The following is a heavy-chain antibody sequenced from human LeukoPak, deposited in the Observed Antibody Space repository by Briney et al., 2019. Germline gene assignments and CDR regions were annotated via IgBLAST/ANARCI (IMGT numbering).Heavy chain of an antibody. Sequence: SVTVSCKASGGTFSSYAISWVRQAPGQGLEWMGGIIPIFGTANYAQEFQGRVTITADESTSTAYMELSRLRSEDTAVYYCARGIVVPAAMMHYYYYGMDVWGQGTTDTVSS. V-gene: IGHV1-69*13. J-gene: IGHJ6*02. D-gene: IGHD2-2*01. CDR1: GGTFSSYA. CDR2: IIPIFGTA. CDR3: ARGIVVPAAMMHYYYYGMDV.